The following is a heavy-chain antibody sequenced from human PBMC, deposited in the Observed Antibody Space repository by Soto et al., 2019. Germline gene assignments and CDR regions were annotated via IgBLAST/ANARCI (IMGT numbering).Heavy chain of an antibody. CDR1: GGSFTTY. CDR2: INYSATT. CDR3: AASYCSDGVSCNWFDP. J-gene: IGHJ5*02. Sequence: QVQLQESGPGLVKASETLSLTCPVSGGSFTTYWGWIRQPPGKGLEWIGYINYSATTKYNSSLKSRVTISVDTSKTQVSLSMRSVTAADTAVYYCAASYCSDGVSCNWFDPGGQGILVIVSS. V-gene: IGHV4-59*03. D-gene: IGHD2-8*01.